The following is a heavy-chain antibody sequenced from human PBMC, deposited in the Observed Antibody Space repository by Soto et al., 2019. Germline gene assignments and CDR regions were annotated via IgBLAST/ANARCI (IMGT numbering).Heavy chain of an antibody. J-gene: IGHJ4*02. CDR3: ARGGRGYSYGYYTLSFDY. V-gene: IGHV4-59*01. D-gene: IGHD5-18*01. Sequence: SETLSLTCTVSGGSISSYYWSWIRQPPGKGLEWIGYIYYSGSTNYNPSLKSRVTISVDTSKNQFSLKLSSVTAADTAVYYCARGGRGYSYGYYTLSFDYWGQGTLVTVSS. CDR2: IYYSGST. CDR1: GGSISSYY.